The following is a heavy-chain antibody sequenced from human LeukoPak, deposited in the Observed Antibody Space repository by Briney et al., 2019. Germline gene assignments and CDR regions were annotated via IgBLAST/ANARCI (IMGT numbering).Heavy chain of an antibody. CDR1: GYTFTSYY. Sequence: GASVKVSCKASGYTFTSYYMHWVRQAPGQGLEWMGWINPNSGGTNYAQKFQGRVTMTRDTSISTAYMELSRLRSDDTAVYYCARLTYYDFWSGYNYAFDIWGQGTMVTVSS. CDR3: ARLTYYDFWSGYNYAFDI. CDR2: INPNSGGT. V-gene: IGHV1-2*02. J-gene: IGHJ3*02. D-gene: IGHD3-3*01.